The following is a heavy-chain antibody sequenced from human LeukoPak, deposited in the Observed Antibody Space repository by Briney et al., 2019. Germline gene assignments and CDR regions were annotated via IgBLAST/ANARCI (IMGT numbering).Heavy chain of an antibody. CDR1: GFTFSSYA. CDR3: AKDGLLYYDILTGYSYAEYFQH. V-gene: IGHV3-23*01. D-gene: IGHD3-9*01. Sequence: GGSLRLSCAASGFTFSSYAMSWVRQAPGKGLEWVSAISGSGGSTYYADSVKGRFTISRDNSKNTLYLQMSSLRAEDTAVYYCAKDGLLYYDILTGYSYAEYFQHWGQGTLVTVSS. CDR2: ISGSGGST. J-gene: IGHJ1*01.